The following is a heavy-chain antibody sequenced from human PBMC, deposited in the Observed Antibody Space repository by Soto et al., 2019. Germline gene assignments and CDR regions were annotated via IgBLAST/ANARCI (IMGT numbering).Heavy chain of an antibody. CDR1: GGSFSGYY. Sequence: SETLSLTCAVYGGSFSGYYWSWIRQHPGKGLEWIGEINHSGSTNYNPSLKSRVTISVDTSKNQFSLKLSSVTAADTAVYYCARGPYYYGSGSYYKGYYYYGMDVWGQGTTVTVSS. D-gene: IGHD3-10*01. CDR3: ARGPYYYGSGSYYKGYYYYGMDV. V-gene: IGHV4-34*01. J-gene: IGHJ6*02. CDR2: INHSGST.